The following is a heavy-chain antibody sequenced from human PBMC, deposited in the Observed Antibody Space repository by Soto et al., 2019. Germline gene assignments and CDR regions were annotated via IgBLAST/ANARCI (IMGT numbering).Heavy chain of an antibody. Sequence: QLQLRESGPGLVQPSGTLSLTCDVSGDSLTNNHWWSWVRQAPGKALEGIGEIWHTGSPNSNPSLKSRVAISIDKSKNQFSLNLSSVTAADTAVYYCVRDSRTGCSSINCYMHWGQGTLVTVSS. CDR1: GDSLTNNHW. CDR3: VRDSRTGCSSINCYMH. D-gene: IGHD6-13*01. J-gene: IGHJ4*02. CDR2: IWHTGSP. V-gene: IGHV4-4*02.